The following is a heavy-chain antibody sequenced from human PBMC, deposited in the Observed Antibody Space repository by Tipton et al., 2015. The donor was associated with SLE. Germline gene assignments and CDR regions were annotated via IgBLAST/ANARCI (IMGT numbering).Heavy chain of an antibody. V-gene: IGHV4-39*07. D-gene: IGHD1-1*01. CDR1: GGSISSDNYY. CDR3: ARGREWNWSPYYMDV. CDR2: IYYTGST. Sequence: TLSLTCTVSGGSISSDNYYWGWIRQPPGKGLEWIGSIYYTGSTHYNPSLKPRLTMSVETSRDQFSLTLNSVTAADTGIYYCARGREWNWSPYYMDVWGKGTTVTVSS. J-gene: IGHJ6*03.